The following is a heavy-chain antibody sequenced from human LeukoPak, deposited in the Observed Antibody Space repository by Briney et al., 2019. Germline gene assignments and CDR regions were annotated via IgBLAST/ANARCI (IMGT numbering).Heavy chain of an antibody. J-gene: IGHJ4*02. V-gene: IGHV3-11*04. CDR2: ISSGGTTI. CDR1: GFTFSDYY. CDR3: ARDLGYCSGGSCYPDGFDY. Sequence: GGSLRLSCAASGFTFSDYYMSWIRQAPGKGLEWVSYISSGGTTIYYADSVTGRFTISRDNAKNSLYLQMNSLRAEDTAVYYCARDLGYCSGGSCYPDGFDYWGQGTLVTVSS. D-gene: IGHD2-15*01.